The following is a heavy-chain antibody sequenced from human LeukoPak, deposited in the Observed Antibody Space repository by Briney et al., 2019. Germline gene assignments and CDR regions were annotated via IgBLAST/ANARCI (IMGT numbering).Heavy chain of an antibody. D-gene: IGHD3-10*01. J-gene: IGHJ4*02. V-gene: IGHV3-48*03. Sequence: PGGSLRLSCAASGFTFNAYEMNSVRQAPGEGLGWVSFISSSGITIYYADSVKGRFTISRNNTANPLYLEMTNLRAGDTAVYYCVRDRSGSWDFDYWGQGTLVTVSS. CDR2: ISSSGITI. CDR3: VRDRSGSWDFDY. CDR1: GFTFNAYE.